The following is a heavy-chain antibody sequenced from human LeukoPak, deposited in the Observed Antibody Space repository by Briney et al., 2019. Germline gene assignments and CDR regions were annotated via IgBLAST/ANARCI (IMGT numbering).Heavy chain of an antibody. D-gene: IGHD6-13*01. CDR3: ARARSIAAAATLGY. CDR2: INHSGST. J-gene: IGHJ4*02. V-gene: IGHV4-34*01. Sequence: SETLSLTCAVYGGSFSGYYWSWIRQPPGKGLEWIGEINHSGSTNYNPSLKSRVTISVDMSKNQFSLKLSSVTAADTAVYYCARARSIAAAATLGYWGQGTLVTVSS. CDR1: GGSFSGYY.